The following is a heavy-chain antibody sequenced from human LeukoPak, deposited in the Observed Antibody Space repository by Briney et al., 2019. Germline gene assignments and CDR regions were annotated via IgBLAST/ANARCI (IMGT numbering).Heavy chain of an antibody. CDR2: IYYSGST. CDR1: GGSISSHY. CDR3: ARFGGYSSGWYPTNYFDY. V-gene: IGHV4-59*11. Sequence: SETLSLTCTVSGGSISSHYWSWIRQPPEKGLEWIGYIYYSGSTNYNPSLKSRVTISVDTSKSQFSLKLSSVTAADTAVYYCARFGGYSSGWYPTNYFDYWGQGTLVTVSS. D-gene: IGHD6-19*01. J-gene: IGHJ4*02.